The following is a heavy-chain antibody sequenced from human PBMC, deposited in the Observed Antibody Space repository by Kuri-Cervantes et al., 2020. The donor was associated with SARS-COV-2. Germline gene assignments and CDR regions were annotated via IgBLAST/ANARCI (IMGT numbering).Heavy chain of an antibody. CDR3: ARDPGDCSSTSCHPNWFDP. Sequence: GSLRLSCTVSGGSISSSSYYWGWIRQPPGKGLEWIGSIYYSGSTYYNPSLKSRVTISVDTSKNQFSLKLSSVTAADTAVYYCARDPGDCSSTSCHPNWFDPWGQGTLGTVSS. CDR1: GGSISSSSYY. V-gene: IGHV4-39*07. D-gene: IGHD2-2*01. J-gene: IGHJ5*02. CDR2: IYYSGST.